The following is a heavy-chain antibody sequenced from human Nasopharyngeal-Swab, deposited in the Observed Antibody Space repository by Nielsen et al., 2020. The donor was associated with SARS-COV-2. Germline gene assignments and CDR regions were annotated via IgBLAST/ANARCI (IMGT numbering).Heavy chain of an antibody. Sequence: ASVKVSCKASGYTFTDFDVNWVRQATGQGLEWMGWISPNSGFTGYAEKFEGRVTMTRNIATNTVYLELTSLGFEDTAVYYCARGLGAPSSVWHWGPGTLVTVSS. V-gene: IGHV1-8*01. J-gene: IGHJ4*02. CDR1: GYTFTDFD. CDR3: ARGLGAPSSVWH. CDR2: ISPNSGFT. D-gene: IGHD3-10*01.